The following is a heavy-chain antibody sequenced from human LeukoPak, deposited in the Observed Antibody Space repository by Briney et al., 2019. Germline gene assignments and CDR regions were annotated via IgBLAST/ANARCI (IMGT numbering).Heavy chain of an antibody. Sequence: PSETLSLTCTVSGGSISSYYWSWIRQPPGKGLEWIGYIYYSGSTNYNPSLKSRVTISVDTSKNQFSLKLSSVTAADTAVYYCASAWSSSWIRTGYFQHWGQGTLVTVSS. J-gene: IGHJ1*01. CDR1: GGSISSYY. CDR3: ASAWSSSWIRTGYFQH. D-gene: IGHD6-13*01. CDR2: IYYSGST. V-gene: IGHV4-59*01.